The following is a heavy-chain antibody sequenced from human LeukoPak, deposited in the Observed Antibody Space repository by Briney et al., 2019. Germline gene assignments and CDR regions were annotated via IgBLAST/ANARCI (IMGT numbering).Heavy chain of an antibody. D-gene: IGHD1-26*01. CDR1: GYTFTSYD. CDR3: AAAIEEWDPFDY. J-gene: IGHJ4*02. V-gene: IGHV1-8*01. Sequence: GASVKVSCKASGYTFTSYDINWVRQATGQGLEWMGWMNPNSGNTGYAQKFQGRVTMTRNTSISTAYMELSSLRSEDTAVYYCAAAIEEWDPFDYRGQGTLVTVSS. CDR2: MNPNSGNT.